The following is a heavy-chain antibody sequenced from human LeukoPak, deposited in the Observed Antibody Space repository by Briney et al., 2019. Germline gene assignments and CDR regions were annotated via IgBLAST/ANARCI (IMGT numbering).Heavy chain of an antibody. Sequence: SETLSLTCTISGGSISSSFWTWIRQPPGKGLEWIGYIYYSGSTNYNPSLKSRVTISVNTSKNQFSLKLSSVTAADTAVYYCARSSLMGGSYLWGQGTLVTVSS. D-gene: IGHD3-16*02. V-gene: IGHV4-59*01. CDR3: ARSSLMGGSYL. J-gene: IGHJ4*02. CDR2: IYYSGST. CDR1: GGSISSSF.